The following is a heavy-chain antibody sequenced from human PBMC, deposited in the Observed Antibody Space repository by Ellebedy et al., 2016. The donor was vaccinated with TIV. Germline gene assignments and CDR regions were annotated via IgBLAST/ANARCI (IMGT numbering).Heavy chain of an antibody. CDR1: GGSIRGYY. V-gene: IGHV4-59*01. CDR2: IDYSGST. J-gene: IGHJ6*02. D-gene: IGHD2-15*01. Sequence: GSLRLSCTVSGGSIRGYYWTWIRQSPGKGLEWIGNIDYSGSTKYIPSLKSRVTISVDRSKNQLSLKLRSATAADTAVYYCARDGVDGMDVWGQGTTVAVSS. CDR3: ARDGVDGMDV.